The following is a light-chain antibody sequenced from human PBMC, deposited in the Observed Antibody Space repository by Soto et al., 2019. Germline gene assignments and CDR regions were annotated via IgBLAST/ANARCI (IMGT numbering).Light chain of an antibody. CDR3: AAWDDSLNGRF. CDR2: YDN. J-gene: IGLJ1*01. CDR1: NSNIGSNT. V-gene: IGLV1-44*01. Sequence: QSVLTQPPSASGTPGQRVTISCSGSNSNIGSNTVNWYQQLPGTAPKLLIYYDNLRPSGVPDRISGSKSGTSASLAISGLQSDDEADYYCAAWDDSLNGRFFGTGTKVTVL.